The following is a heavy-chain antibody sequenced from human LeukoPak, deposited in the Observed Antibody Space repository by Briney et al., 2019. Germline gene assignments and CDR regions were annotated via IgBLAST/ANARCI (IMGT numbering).Heavy chain of an antibody. CDR2: INTDGSST. CDR1: GFTFSSYW. V-gene: IGHV3-74*01. J-gene: IGHJ6*02. CDR3: AKDCLSPRFYYYGMDV. D-gene: IGHD2/OR15-2a*01. Sequence: GGSLRLSCAASGFTFSSYWMHWVRQAPGKGLVWVSRINTDGSSTSYADSVKGRFTISRDNSKNTLYLQMNSLRAEDTAVYYCAKDCLSPRFYYYGMDVWGQGTTVTVSS.